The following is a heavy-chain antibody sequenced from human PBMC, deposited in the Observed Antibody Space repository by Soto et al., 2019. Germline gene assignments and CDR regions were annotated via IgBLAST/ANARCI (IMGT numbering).Heavy chain of an antibody. CDR1: GVCISSGTYS. CDR2: ISYSGRT. D-gene: IGHD2-21*01. V-gene: IGHV4-31*03. J-gene: IGHJ4*02. Sequence: SETLSLTCTVSGVCISSGTYSWSWIRQHPGEGLEWIGYISYSGRTYYNPSLKSRVIISVDTSKNQFSLKLNSVTAADTALYYCARDPGEWGQGTLVTVSS. CDR3: ARDPGE.